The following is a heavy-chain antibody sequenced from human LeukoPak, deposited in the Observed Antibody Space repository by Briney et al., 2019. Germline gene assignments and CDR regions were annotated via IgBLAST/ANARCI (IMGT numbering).Heavy chain of an antibody. CDR3: ARVPRWIQLWDY. V-gene: IGHV1-2*02. CDR2: INPNSGGT. Sequence: ASVKVSCKASGYTFTGYYMHWVRQAPGQGLEWMGWINPNSGGTNYAHKFQGRVTMTRDTSISTAYMELSRLRSDDTAVYYCARVPRWIQLWDYWGQGTLVTVSS. J-gene: IGHJ4*02. D-gene: IGHD5-18*01. CDR1: GYTFTGYY.